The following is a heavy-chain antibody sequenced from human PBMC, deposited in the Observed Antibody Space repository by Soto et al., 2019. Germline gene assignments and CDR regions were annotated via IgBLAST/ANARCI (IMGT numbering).Heavy chain of an antibody. CDR1: GGSISSGDYY. V-gene: IGHV4-30-4*01. Sequence: QVQLQESGPGLVKPSQTLSLTCTVSGGSISSGDYYWSWIRQPPGKGLEWIGYIYYSGSTYYNPSLKSRVTISVDTSKNQFSLKLSSVTPADTAVYYCARGYCSSTRCYGGDYWGQGTLVTVSS. CDR2: IYYSGST. D-gene: IGHD2-2*01. J-gene: IGHJ4*02. CDR3: ARGYCSSTRCYGGDY.